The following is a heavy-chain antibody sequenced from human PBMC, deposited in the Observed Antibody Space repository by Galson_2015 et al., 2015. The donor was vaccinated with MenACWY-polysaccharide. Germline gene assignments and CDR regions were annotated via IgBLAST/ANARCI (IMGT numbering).Heavy chain of an antibody. CDR2: ISGNSAYI. V-gene: IGHV3-21*01. CDR3: ASRTRFRTGSGPEDY. Sequence: SLRLSCAASGFTFDTYSLIWVRQAPGQGLQWVSAISGNSAYIYYADSVKGRFTISRDNAKNSLYLQMNSLRAEDTAIYYCASRTRFRTGSGPEDYWGRGTLVTVSS. CDR1: GFTFDTYS. D-gene: IGHD1/OR15-1a*01. J-gene: IGHJ2*01.